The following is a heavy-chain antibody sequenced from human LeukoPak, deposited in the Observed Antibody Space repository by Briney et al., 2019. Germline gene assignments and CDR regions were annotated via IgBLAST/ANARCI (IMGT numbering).Heavy chain of an antibody. D-gene: IGHD3-10*01. CDR2: IYSDDST. CDR3: ARVHYGSGSYFDY. CDR1: GFIVRSNY. Sequence: GGSLRLSCAASGFIVRSNYMSWVRQAPGQGLEWVSVIYSDDSTNYADSVKGRLTISRDNSRNTLYLQMNSLRAEDTAVYYCARVHYGSGSYFDYWGQGTLVTVSS. V-gene: IGHV3-66*01. J-gene: IGHJ4*02.